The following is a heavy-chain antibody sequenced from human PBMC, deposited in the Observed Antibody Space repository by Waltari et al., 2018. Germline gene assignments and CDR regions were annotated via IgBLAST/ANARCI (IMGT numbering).Heavy chain of an antibody. V-gene: IGHV5-51*03. J-gene: IGHJ4*02. CDR1: GYSFTSYW. Sequence: EVQLVQSGAEVKKPGESLKISCKGSGYSFTSYWIGWVRQMPGNGLEWMGIIYPGDSDTRYSPSFQGQVTISADKSISTAYLQWSSLKASDTAMYYCARRAAAALEVYYFDYWGQGTLVTVSS. CDR3: ARRAAAALEVYYFDY. CDR2: IYPGDSDT. D-gene: IGHD6-13*01.